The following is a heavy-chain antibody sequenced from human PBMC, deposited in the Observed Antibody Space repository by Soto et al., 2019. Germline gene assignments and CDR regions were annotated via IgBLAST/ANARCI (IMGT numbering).Heavy chain of an antibody. CDR3: AREFYSSRWIVNAFDI. J-gene: IGHJ3*02. D-gene: IGHD6-13*01. CDR1: GGSISSADYY. V-gene: IGHV4-31*03. Sequence: SETLSLTCTVSGGSISSADYYWSWIRQHPGKGLEWIGYVYSSGNTYYNPSLKSRVTISIDTSKNQFSLKLSSVTAPDTAAYYCAREFYSSRWIVNAFDIWGQGPMVTASS. CDR2: VYSSGNT.